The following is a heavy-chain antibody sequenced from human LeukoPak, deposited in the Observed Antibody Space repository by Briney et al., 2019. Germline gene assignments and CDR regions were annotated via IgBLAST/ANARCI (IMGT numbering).Heavy chain of an antibody. J-gene: IGHJ4*02. Sequence: PGGSLRLSCAASGFTFSSYAMSWVRQAPGKGLEWVSAISGSGGSTYYADSVKGRFTISRDKSKNTPYLQTNSLRAEDTAVYYCAVCRNWPTFDCWGQGTLVTVSS. CDR2: ISGSGGST. CDR3: AVCRNWPTFDC. D-gene: IGHD1-20*01. CDR1: GFTFSSYA. V-gene: IGHV3-23*01.